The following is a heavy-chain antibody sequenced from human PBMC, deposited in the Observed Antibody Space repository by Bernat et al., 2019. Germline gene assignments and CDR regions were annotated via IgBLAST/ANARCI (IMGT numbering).Heavy chain of an antibody. CDR1: GFTFSGSA. V-gene: IGHV3-73*02. D-gene: IGHD3-9*01. J-gene: IGHJ3*02. CDR3: TRFPYDIEGAFDI. Sequence: EVQLVESGGGLVQPGGSLKLSCAASGFTFSGSAMHWVRQASGKGLEWVGRIRSKANSYATAYAASVKGRFTISRDDSKNTAYLKMNSLKTEDTAVYYCTRFPYDIEGAFDIWGQGTMVTVSS. CDR2: IRSKANSYAT.